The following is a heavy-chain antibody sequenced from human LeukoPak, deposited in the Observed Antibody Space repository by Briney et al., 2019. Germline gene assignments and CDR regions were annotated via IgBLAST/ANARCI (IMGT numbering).Heavy chain of an antibody. D-gene: IGHD3-22*01. J-gene: IGHJ4*02. V-gene: IGHV1-46*01. CDR3: ARVGHYYDSSPYFDY. CDR2: INPSGGST. CDR1: GYTFTSYY. Sequence: ASVKVSCKASGYTFTSYYMHWVRQAPRQGLEWMGIINPSGGSTSYAQKFQGRVTMTRDMSTSTVYMELSSLRSEDTAVYYCARVGHYYDSSPYFDYWGQGTLVTVSS.